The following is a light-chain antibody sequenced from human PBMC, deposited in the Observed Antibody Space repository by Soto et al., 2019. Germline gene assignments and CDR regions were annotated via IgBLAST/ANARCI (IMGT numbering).Light chain of an antibody. CDR3: QSYDSSLSGYVV. CDR2: GNS. Sequence: QSVLTQPPSVSGAPGQRVTISCTGSSSNIGAGYAVHWYQQLPGTAPKLLIYGNSNRPSGVPDRFSGSKSGTSASLAFTGLQAEDEADYYCQSYDSSLSGYVVFGGGTKLTVL. V-gene: IGLV1-40*01. CDR1: SSNIGAGYA. J-gene: IGLJ2*01.